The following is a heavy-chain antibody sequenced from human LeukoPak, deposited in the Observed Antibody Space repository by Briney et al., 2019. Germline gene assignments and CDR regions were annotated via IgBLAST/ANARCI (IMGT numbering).Heavy chain of an antibody. CDR3: ARDRGSSGWCYYGMDV. V-gene: IGHV3-11*01. D-gene: IGHD6-19*01. Sequence: PGGSLRLSCAASGFTFSDYYISWIRQAPGKGLEWVSYISSSGSTIYYADSVKGRFTISRDNAKNSLYLQMNSLRAEDTAVYYCARDRGSSGWCYYGMDVWGQGTTVTVSS. CDR1: GFTFSDYY. J-gene: IGHJ6*02. CDR2: ISSSGSTI.